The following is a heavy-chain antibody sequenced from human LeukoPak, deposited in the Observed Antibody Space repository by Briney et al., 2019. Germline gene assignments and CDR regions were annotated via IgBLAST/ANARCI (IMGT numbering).Heavy chain of an antibody. CDR3: AKQMMERQQYYYMDV. D-gene: IGHD6-13*01. Sequence: GGSLRLSCEASGFSFHIYAMTWVRPAPGKGLEWLTHIRYDESATYYADSVKGRFTISRENSKNTLYLQMNSLRGEDTAVYYCAKQMMERQQYYYMDVWGKGTSVTVSS. V-gene: IGHV3-30*02. CDR1: GFSFHIYA. CDR2: IRYDESAT. J-gene: IGHJ6*03.